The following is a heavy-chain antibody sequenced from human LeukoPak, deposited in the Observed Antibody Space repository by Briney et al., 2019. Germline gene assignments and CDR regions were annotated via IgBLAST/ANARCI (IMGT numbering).Heavy chain of an antibody. CDR2: ISGSGGST. CDR1: GFTFSSYA. V-gene: IGHV3-23*01. D-gene: IGHD3-16*01. J-gene: IGHJ1*01. Sequence: GGSLRLSCAASGFTFSSYAMSWVRQAPGKGLEWVSAISGSGGSTYYADSVKGRFTISRDNSKNTLYPQMNSLRAEDTAVYYCAKRGYVSPEEYFQHWGQGTLVTVSS. CDR3: AKRGYVSPEEYFQH.